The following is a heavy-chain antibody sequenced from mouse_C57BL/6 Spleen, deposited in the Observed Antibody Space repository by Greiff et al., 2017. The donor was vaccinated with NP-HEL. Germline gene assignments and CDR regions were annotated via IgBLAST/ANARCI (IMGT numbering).Heavy chain of an antibody. Sequence: EVKLEESGGGLVKPGGSLKLSCAASGFTFSSYAMSWVRQTPEKRLEWVATISDGGSYTYYPDNVKGRFTISRDNAKNNLYLQMSHLKSEDTAMYYCARETSSGYPDYWGQGTTLTVSS. V-gene: IGHV5-4*01. CDR3: ARETSSGYPDY. CDR2: ISDGGSYT. D-gene: IGHD3-2*02. CDR1: GFTFSSYA. J-gene: IGHJ2*01.